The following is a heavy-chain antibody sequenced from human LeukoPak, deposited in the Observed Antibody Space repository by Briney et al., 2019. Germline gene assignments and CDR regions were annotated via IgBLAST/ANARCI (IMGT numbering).Heavy chain of an antibody. CDR1: GGSISSYY. D-gene: IGHD3-10*01. Sequence: PSETLSLTCTVSGGSISSYYWSWIRQPPGKGLEWIGYIYYSGSTNYNPSLKSRVTISVDTSKNQFSLKLSSVTAADTAVYYCAMVRGVNYYFDYRGQGTLVTVSS. CDR2: IYYSGST. V-gene: IGHV4-59*08. J-gene: IGHJ4*02. CDR3: AMVRGVNYYFDY.